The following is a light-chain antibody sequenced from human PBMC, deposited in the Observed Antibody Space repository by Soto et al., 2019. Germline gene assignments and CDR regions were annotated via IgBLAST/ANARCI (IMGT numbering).Light chain of an antibody. J-gene: IGKJ2*01. V-gene: IGKV4-1*01. CDR1: QSVLYSSNNKNY. CDR3: QQYYRTPPYA. Sequence: DIVMTQSPDSLAVSLGERATINCKSSQSVLYSSNNKNYLAWYQQKPGQPPKLLIYWASTRESGVPDRFSGSGSGTDFTLTINSLQAEDVAVYYCQQYYRTPPYAFGQGTKLEIK. CDR2: WAS.